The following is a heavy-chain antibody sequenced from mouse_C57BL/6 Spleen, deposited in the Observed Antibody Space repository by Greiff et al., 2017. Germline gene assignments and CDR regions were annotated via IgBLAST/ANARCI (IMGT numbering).Heavy chain of an antibody. CDR1: GYSITSGYY. D-gene: IGHD2-12*01. Sequence: EVKLMEPGPGLVKPSQSLSLTCSVSGYSITSGYYWNWIRQFPGNNLEWMGYIRYDGSNNYNPSLKNRISITRDTYKNQFFLKLNSLTTEYPATYYCARSHDSPVDYWGQGTTLTVSS. CDR3: ARSHDSPVDY. J-gene: IGHJ2*01. V-gene: IGHV3-6*01. CDR2: IRYDGSN.